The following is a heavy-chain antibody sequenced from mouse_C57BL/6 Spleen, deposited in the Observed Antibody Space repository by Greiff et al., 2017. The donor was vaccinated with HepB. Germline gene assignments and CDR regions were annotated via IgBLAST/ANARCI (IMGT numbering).Heavy chain of an antibody. Sequence: QVHVKQPGTELVKPGASVKLSCKASGYTFTSYWMHWVKQRPGQGLEWIGNINPSNGGTNYNEKFKSKATLTVDKSSSTAYMQLSSLTSEDSAVYYCARSPEGKGWYYAMDYWGQGTSVTVSS. CDR2: INPSNGGT. CDR1: GYTFTSYW. D-gene: IGHD2-1*01. CDR3: ARSPEGKGWYYAMDY. J-gene: IGHJ4*01. V-gene: IGHV1-53*01.